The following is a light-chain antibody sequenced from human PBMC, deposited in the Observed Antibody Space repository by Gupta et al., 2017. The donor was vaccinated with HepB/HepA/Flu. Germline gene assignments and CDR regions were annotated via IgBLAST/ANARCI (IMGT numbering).Light chain of an antibody. CDR2: WAS. Sequence: DILMTQSPYSLVVSLGERATINCKSSQSVLYSSNNKNYLSWYQQKPGQPPKLLIYWASTRESGVPDRFSGSGSGTDFTLTISSLQAEDVAVYYCQQDDNTPCNFGQGTKMEIK. V-gene: IGKV4-1*01. J-gene: IGKJ2*02. CDR3: QQDDNTPCN. CDR1: QSVLYSSNNKNY.